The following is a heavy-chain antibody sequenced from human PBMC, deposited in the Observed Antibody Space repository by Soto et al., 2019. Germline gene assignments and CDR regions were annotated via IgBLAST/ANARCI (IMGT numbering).Heavy chain of an antibody. CDR2: ISSSSSYI. D-gene: IGHD6-13*01. V-gene: IGHV3-21*01. CDR1: GFTFSSYS. Sequence: GGSLRLSCAASGFTFSSYSMNWVRQAPGKGLEWVSSISSSSSYIYYADSVKGRFTISRDNAKNSLYLQMNSLRAEDTAVYYCARDLEAAAGAFDIWGQGTMVTVS. J-gene: IGHJ3*02. CDR3: ARDLEAAAGAFDI.